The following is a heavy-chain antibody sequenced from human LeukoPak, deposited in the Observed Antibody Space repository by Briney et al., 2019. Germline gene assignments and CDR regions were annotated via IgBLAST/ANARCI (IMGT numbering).Heavy chain of an antibody. V-gene: IGHV1-2*02. D-gene: IGHD6-13*01. Sequence: ASVKVSCKASGYTFNDYYIHWVRQAPGLGLEWMGWVNPKIGGTKYAQRFQGRVTMTRDTSTTTAYMELTRLRSDDTAIYYYARGILQQQLVANWGQGTLVTVSS. J-gene: IGHJ4*02. CDR1: GYTFNDYY. CDR3: ARGILQQQLVAN. CDR2: VNPKIGGT.